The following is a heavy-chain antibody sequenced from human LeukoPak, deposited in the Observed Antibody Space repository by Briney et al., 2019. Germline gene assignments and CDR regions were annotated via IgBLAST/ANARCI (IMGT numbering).Heavy chain of an antibody. Sequence: QLQLQESGPGLVRPSETLSLTCTVSGGSIISSSYYLRWIRQPPGKGLEWIGEINHSGSTNYNPSLKSRVTISVDTSKSQFFLKLTSVTAADTAVYYCARVRRRLRGPPPRGDWRYDAFDIWGQGTVVTVSS. V-gene: IGHV4-39*07. D-gene: IGHD2-21*02. CDR3: ARVRRRLRGPPPRGDWRYDAFDI. CDR1: GGSIISSSYY. J-gene: IGHJ3*02. CDR2: INHSGST.